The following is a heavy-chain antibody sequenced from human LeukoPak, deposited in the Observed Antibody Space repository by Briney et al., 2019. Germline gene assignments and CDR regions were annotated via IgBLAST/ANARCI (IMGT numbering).Heavy chain of an antibody. D-gene: IGHD2-15*01. CDR1: GYTLRDYY. J-gene: IGHJ6*02. Sequence: ASVKVSCKASGYTLRDYYIYWVRQAPGQGLEWLGWLNPHGGGTNYAQKFQGRVTLTSDTSISTAYMELSLLTSDDTAIYYCARGLRIINGLDVWGQGTTVIVSS. V-gene: IGHV1-2*02. CDR3: ARGLRIINGLDV. CDR2: LNPHGGGT.